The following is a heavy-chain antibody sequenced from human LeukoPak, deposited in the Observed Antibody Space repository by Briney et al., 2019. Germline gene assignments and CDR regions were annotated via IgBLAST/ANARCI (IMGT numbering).Heavy chain of an antibody. CDR1: GFTFSSYS. J-gene: IGHJ5*02. V-gene: IGHV3-21*01. Sequence: PGGSLRLSCAASGFTFSSYSMNWVRQAPGKGLEWVSSISSSSSYIYYADSVKGRFTISRDNAKNSLYLQMNSLRAEDTAVYYCARGDRSENYYGSGSPWGQGTVVTVSS. D-gene: IGHD3-10*01. CDR3: ARGDRSENYYGSGSP. CDR2: ISSSSSYI.